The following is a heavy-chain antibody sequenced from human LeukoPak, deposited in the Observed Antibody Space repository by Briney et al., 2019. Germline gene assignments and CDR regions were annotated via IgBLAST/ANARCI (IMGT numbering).Heavy chain of an antibody. J-gene: IGHJ4*02. Sequence: PGVSLRLPCAASGFTFSSYDMSWVRQAPGKGLEWVSAVSGNGGSINYADSVKGRFTISRDKSKNTLYLQMDSLRSEDTAVYYCAKSPGGDYLFDYWGQGTLVTVSS. CDR3: AKSPGGDYLFDY. CDR1: GFTFSSYD. D-gene: IGHD2-21*01. V-gene: IGHV3-23*01. CDR2: VSGNGGSI.